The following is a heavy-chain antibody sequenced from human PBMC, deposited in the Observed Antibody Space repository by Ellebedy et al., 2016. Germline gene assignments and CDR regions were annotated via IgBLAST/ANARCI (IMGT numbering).Heavy chain of an antibody. V-gene: IGHV4-39*07. CDR1: GCSISSSSYY. J-gene: IGHJ4*02. CDR3: AREWRGAVAGFDY. CDR2: IYYSGST. Sequence: SETLSLTXTVSGCSISSSSYYWGWIRQPPGKGLEWIGSIYYSGSTYYNPSLKSRVTISVDTSKNQFSLKLSSVTAADTAVYYCAREWRGAVAGFDYWGQGTLVTVSS. D-gene: IGHD6-19*01.